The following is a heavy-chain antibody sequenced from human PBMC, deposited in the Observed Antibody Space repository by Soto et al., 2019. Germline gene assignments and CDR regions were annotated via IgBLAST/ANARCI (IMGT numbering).Heavy chain of an antibody. D-gene: IGHD3-10*01. Sequence: QGQLQQSGPGLVKPSQTLSHTCAISGDSVCSDITSWNWIRQSPSRGLEWLGRTYYRSKWFHDYAASVKSRITINPDTSKNQFSLELNSMTPEDTTVYYCARGNALDVWGQGTVVTVSS. CDR2: TYYRSKWFH. J-gene: IGHJ3*01. V-gene: IGHV6-1*01. CDR1: GDSVCSDITS. CDR3: ARGNALDV.